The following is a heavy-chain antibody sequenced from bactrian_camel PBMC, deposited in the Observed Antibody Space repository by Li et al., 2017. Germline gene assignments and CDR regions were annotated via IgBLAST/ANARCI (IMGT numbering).Heavy chain of an antibody. J-gene: IGHJ6*01. D-gene: IGHD4*01. CDR1: GFTFSNYW. Sequence: QLVESGGGSVQAGGSLRLSCAASGFTFSNYWMYWVRQAPGKEREGVATSDRDGSATYADSVKGRFTISRDIAKNTLYLQMNSLKPEDTAVYYCVSPHRVDYVVFAYWGQGTQVTVS. CDR2: TSDRDGSA. V-gene: IGHV3S26*01. CDR3: VSPHRVDYVVFAY.